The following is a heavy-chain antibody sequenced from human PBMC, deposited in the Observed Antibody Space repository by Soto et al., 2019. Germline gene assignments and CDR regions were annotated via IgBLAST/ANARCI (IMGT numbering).Heavy chain of an antibody. CDR1: GGTFSSYA. CDR2: IIPIFDTA. D-gene: IGHD6-6*01. V-gene: IGHV1-69*06. Sequence: QVQLVQSGAEVKKPGSSVKVSCKASGGTFSSYAISWVRQAPGQGLEWMGGIIPIFDTANYAQKFQGRVTITADKSKSTAHMELSSLRAEDTAVDYCESRGYSSSSYYYYGMDVWGQGTTVTPSS. CDR3: ESRGYSSSSYYYYGMDV. J-gene: IGHJ6*02.